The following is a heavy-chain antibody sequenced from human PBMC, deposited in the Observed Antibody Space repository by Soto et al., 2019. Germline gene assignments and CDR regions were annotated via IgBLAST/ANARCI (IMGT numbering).Heavy chain of an antibody. D-gene: IGHD2-2*02. CDR2: LIPAFATT. CDR1: GGTFSRYT. CDR3: ARWAGFCGSDRCYTAFDY. J-gene: IGHJ4*02. Sequence: QVQLVQSGAEVKKPGSSVNVSCKASGGTFSRYTVRWVRQAPGRGLEWMGQLIPAFATTNYAPKFQDRVTITADESTSTTYMELSSLGFEDTAVYYCARWAGFCGSDRCYTAFDYWGQGTLVTVSS. V-gene: IGHV1-69*01.